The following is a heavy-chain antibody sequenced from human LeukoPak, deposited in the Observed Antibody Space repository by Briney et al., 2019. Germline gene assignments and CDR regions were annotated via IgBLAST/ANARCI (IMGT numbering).Heavy chain of an antibody. CDR3: AREQDDSSGYPPGFFDY. Sequence: SGGSLRLSRAASGFTVSSNYMSWVRQAPGKGLEWVSVIYSGGSTYYADSVKGRFTISRDNSKNTLYLQMNSLRAEDTAVYYCAREQDDSSGYPPGFFDYWGQGTLVTVSS. D-gene: IGHD3-22*01. J-gene: IGHJ4*02. CDR2: IYSGGST. CDR1: GFTVSSNY. V-gene: IGHV3-66*02.